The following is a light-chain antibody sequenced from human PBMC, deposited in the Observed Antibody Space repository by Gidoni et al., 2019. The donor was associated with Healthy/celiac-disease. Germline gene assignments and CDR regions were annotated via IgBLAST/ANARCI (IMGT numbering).Light chain of an antibody. Sequence: LFTPSPGTRSLSPGERATLSCRASQSVSSSYLAWYQQKTGQAPRLLIYGASSRATGIPDRVSGSGSGTEFTLTISRLEPEEFAVYYCQQYGSSPPYTFGQGTKLEIK. J-gene: IGKJ2*01. CDR1: QSVSSSY. V-gene: IGKV3-20*01. CDR2: GAS. CDR3: QQYGSSPPYT.